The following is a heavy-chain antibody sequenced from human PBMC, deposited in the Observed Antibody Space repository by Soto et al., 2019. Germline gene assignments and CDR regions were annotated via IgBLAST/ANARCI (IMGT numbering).Heavy chain of an antibody. J-gene: IGHJ3*02. CDR3: ARDRDFADYYDSSGYPGAFDI. CDR2: INSDGSST. V-gene: IGHV3-74*01. Sequence: EVQLVESGGGLVQPGGSLRLSCAASGFTFSSYWMHWVRQAPGKGLVWVSRINSDGSSTSYADSVKGRFTISRDNAKNTLYLQMNSLRAEDTAVYYCARDRDFADYYDSSGYPGAFDIWGQGTMVTVSS. CDR1: GFTFSSYW. D-gene: IGHD3-22*01.